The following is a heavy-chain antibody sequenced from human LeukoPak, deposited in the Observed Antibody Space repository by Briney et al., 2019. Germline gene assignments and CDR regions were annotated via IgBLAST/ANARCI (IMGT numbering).Heavy chain of an antibody. CDR3: ARLSGYDSPADAFDI. CDR2: IYYSGST. CDR1: GGSISSSRYY. D-gene: IGHD5-12*01. Sequence: SETLSLTCTVSGGSISSSRYYWGWIRQPPGKGLEWIGSIYYSGSTYYNPSLKSRVTISVDTSKNQFSLKLSSVTAADTAVYYCARLSGYDSPADAFDIWGQGTMVTVSS. J-gene: IGHJ3*02. V-gene: IGHV4-39*01.